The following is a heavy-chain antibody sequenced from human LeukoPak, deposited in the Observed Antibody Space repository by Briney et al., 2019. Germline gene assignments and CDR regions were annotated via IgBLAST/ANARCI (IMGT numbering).Heavy chain of an antibody. D-gene: IGHD3-9*01. V-gene: IGHV5-51*01. CDR3: ARRWSDYDILTGYNPLRWFDP. CDR2: IYPGDSDT. CDR1: GYSFSSYW. J-gene: IGHJ5*02. Sequence: GESLKISCKGSGYSFSSYWIGWVRPMPGRGLEWMGIIYPGDSDTRYSPSFQGQVTISADKSINTAYLQWSSLKVSDTAMYYCARRWSDYDILTGYNPLRWFDPWGQGTLITVSS.